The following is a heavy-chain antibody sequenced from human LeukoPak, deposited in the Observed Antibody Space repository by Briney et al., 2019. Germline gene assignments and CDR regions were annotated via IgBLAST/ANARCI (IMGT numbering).Heavy chain of an antibody. CDR1: GFTFSSYW. CDR3: AREVGGRRLGSWFDP. V-gene: IGHV3-7*01. D-gene: IGHD3-16*01. CDR2: IKQDGSEK. Sequence: GGSLRLSCAASGFTFSSYWMSWVRQAPGKGLEWVANIKQDGSEKYYVDSVKGRFTISRDNAKNSLYLQMNSLRAEDTAVYYCAREVGGRRLGSWFDPWGQGTLVTVYS. J-gene: IGHJ5*02.